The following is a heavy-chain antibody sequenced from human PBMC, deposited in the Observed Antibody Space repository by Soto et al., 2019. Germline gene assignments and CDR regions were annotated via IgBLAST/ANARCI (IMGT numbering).Heavy chain of an antibody. D-gene: IGHD6-19*01. V-gene: IGHV1-2*04. CDR1: GYTFTGYY. Sequence: QLQLFHFGPELKNPGASLKFSCKASGYTFTGYYMHWVRQAPGQGLEWMGWINPNSGGTNYAQKFQGWVTMTRDTSISTAYMELSRLRSDDTAVYYCARVGSSGWYPTGWYFDLWGRGTLVTVSS. CDR2: INPNSGGT. J-gene: IGHJ2*01. CDR3: ARVGSSGWYPTGWYFDL.